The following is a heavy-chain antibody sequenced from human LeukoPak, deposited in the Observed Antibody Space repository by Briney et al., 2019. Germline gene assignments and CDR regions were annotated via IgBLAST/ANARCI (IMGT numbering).Heavy chain of an antibody. CDR1: GFTFDDYA. D-gene: IGHD3-22*01. Sequence: GGSLRLSCAASGFTFDDYAMHWVRQAPGKGLEWVSGISWNSGIIGYADSVKGRFTIFRDNAKNSLHLQMNSLKTEDTALYYCARDAPYYYDNTGYSYYFDYWGQGTLVTVSS. CDR3: ARDAPYYYDNTGYSYYFDY. CDR2: ISWNSGII. V-gene: IGHV3-9*01. J-gene: IGHJ4*02.